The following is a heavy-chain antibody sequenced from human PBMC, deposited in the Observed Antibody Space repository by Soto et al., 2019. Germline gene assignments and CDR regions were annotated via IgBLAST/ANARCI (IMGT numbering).Heavy chain of an antibody. Sequence: GGSLRLSCAASGFTVSSNYMTWVRQAPGKGLEWVSVIYKGGNTYYADSVRGRFTSSRDNSKNTLSLQMNSVRAEDTAVYYCVRENVLVPTTKSGSYYYYGVAVWGQGTTVTVSS. CDR1: GFTVSSNY. CDR2: IYKGGNT. J-gene: IGHJ6*02. V-gene: IGHV3-53*01. D-gene: IGHD2-2*01. CDR3: VRENVLVPTTKSGSYYYYGVAV.